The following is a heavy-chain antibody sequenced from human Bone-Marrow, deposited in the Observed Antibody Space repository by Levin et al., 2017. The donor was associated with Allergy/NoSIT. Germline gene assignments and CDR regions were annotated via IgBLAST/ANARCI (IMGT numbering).Heavy chain of an antibody. D-gene: IGHD6-13*01. CDR2: IYYSGST. V-gene: IGHV4-39*02. Sequence: SQTLSLTCTVSGGSISSSSYYWGWIRQPPGKGLEWIGSIYYSGSTYYNPSLKSRVTISVDTSKNQFSLKLSSVTAADTAVYYCAREGEQQLDYWGQGTLVTVSS. CDR1: GGSISSSSYY. CDR3: AREGEQQLDY. J-gene: IGHJ4*02.